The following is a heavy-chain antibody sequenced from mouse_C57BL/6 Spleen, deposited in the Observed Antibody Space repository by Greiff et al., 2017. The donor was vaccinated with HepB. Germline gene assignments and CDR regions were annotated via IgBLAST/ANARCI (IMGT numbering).Heavy chain of an antibody. D-gene: IGHD1-1*02. Sequence: QVQPQQSGPGLVAPSQSLSITCTVSGFSLTSYGVDWVRQSPGKGLEWLGVIWGVGSTNYNSALKSRLSISKDNSKSQVFLKMNSLQTDDTAMYYCANLWGVIAYWGQGTLVTVSA. CDR2: IWGVGST. CDR1: GFSLTSYG. CDR3: ANLWGVIAY. J-gene: IGHJ3*01. V-gene: IGHV2-6*01.